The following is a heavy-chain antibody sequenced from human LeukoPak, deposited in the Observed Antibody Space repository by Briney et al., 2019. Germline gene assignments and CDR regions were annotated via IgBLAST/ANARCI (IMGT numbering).Heavy chain of an antibody. V-gene: IGHV5-51*01. CDR3: ARFAYTSSLDY. D-gene: IGHD2-2*01. CDR1: GYIWTNNW. J-gene: IGHJ4*02. CDR2: IYPGHSDT. Sequence: GESLKISCKVSGYIWTNNWIGWVRQVPGKGLEWMGLIYPGHSDTKYSPSFQGQVTFSVDKSINTAYLHWSSLQASDTAIYFCARFAYTSSLDYWGQGTLVTVSS.